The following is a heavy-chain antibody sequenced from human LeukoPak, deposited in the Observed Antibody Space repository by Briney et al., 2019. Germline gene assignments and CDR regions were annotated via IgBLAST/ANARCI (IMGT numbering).Heavy chain of an antibody. CDR3: ARDLAHCGGDCYSGDY. CDR2: ISSGSSYI. Sequence: GGSLRLSCAASGFTFSSYTMNWVRQAPGKGLEWVSSISSGSSYINYADSVKGRFTISRDNAKNSLYLQMNSLRAEDTAVYYCARDLAHCGGDCYSGDYWGQGTLVTVSS. CDR1: GFTFSSYT. J-gene: IGHJ4*02. D-gene: IGHD2-21*02. V-gene: IGHV3-21*01.